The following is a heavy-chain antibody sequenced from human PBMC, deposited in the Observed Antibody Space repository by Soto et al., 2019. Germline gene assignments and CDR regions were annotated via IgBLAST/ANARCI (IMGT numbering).Heavy chain of an antibody. V-gene: IGHV2-5*02. CDR1: GFSLSTSGVG. J-gene: IGHJ3*02. CDR2: IYWDDDK. D-gene: IGHD2-15*01. CDR3: AHICSGGSCYSSYDAFDI. Sequence: QITLKESGPTLVNPTQPLPLTCTFSGFSLSTSGVGVGWIRQPPGKALEWLALIYWDDDKRYSPSLKSRLTITKDTSKNQVVLTMTNMDPVDTATYYCAHICSGGSCYSSYDAFDIWGQGTMVTVSS.